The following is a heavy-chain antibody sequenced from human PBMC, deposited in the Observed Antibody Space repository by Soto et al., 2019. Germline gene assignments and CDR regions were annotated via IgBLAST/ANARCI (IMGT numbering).Heavy chain of an antibody. D-gene: IGHD5-18*01. V-gene: IGHV3-30-3*01. J-gene: IGHJ4*02. CDR3: ARGSQPQLWITGPFYY. CDR2: ISYDGSNK. CDR1: VFTFSSYA. Sequence: SLILSCAASVFTFSSYAMHWVRQSPAKGLEWVAVISYDGSNKYYADYVKGRFTIYRDNSKNKLYLQMNSLRDEDKAVYYCARGSQPQLWITGPFYYWGQGTLVTVSS.